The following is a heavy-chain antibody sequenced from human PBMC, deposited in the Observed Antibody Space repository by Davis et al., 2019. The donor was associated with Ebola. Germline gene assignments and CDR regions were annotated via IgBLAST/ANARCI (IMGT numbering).Heavy chain of an antibody. CDR1: GFTFDDYA. Sequence: PGGSLRLSCAASGFTFDDYAMHWVRQAPGKGLEWVSLISGDGGSTYYADSVKGRFTISRDNSKNTLYLQMNSLRAEDTAVYYCAKDRAQYSSGWLLYYYYGMDVWGQGTTVTVSS. CDR3: AKDRAQYSSGWLLYYYYGMDV. D-gene: IGHD6-19*01. V-gene: IGHV3-43*02. J-gene: IGHJ6*02. CDR2: ISGDGGST.